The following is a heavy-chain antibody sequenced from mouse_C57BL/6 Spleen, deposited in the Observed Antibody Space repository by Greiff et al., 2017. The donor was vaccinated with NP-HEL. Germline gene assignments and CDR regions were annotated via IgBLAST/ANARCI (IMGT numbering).Heavy chain of an antibody. CDR2: INPGSGGT. J-gene: IGHJ2*01. Sequence: VQLQQSGAELVRPGTSVKVSCKASGYAFTNYLIEWVKQRPGQGLEWIGVINPGSGGTNYNEKFKGKATLTADKSSSTAYMQLSSLTSEDSAVYFCARSGFITPDYFDYWGQGTTLTVSS. CDR1: GYAFTNYL. CDR3: ARSGFITPDYFDY. V-gene: IGHV1-54*01. D-gene: IGHD1-1*01.